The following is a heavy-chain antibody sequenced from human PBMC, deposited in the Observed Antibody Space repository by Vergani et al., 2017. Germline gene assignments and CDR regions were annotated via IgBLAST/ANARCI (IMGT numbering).Heavy chain of an antibody. CDR2: ISGHGDRT. J-gene: IGHJ4*02. D-gene: IGHD2/OR15-2a*01. CDR3: AREERSNTSPFVGD. Sequence: EVQLLESGGNLIQPGGSLRLSCGASGFTFSSYAMSWVRQTSGKGLEWVSAISGHGDRTYYADSVKGRFTISRDNSKNTVYLQMNSLKAEDRATYYCAREERSNTSPFVGDWGQGTLVTV. CDR1: GFTFSSYA. V-gene: IGHV3-23*01.